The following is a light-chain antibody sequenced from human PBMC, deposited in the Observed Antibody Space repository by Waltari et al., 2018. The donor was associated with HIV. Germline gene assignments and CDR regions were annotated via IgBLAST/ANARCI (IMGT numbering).Light chain of an antibody. CDR3: CSYSDSGTIL. Sequence: SALTQPASVSGSPGQSITISCLGASSDIGSFDYVSWYQQHPDKAPKLILYDVTYRPSVVSGRFSGSRSGSMASLTIAGLKPEDEADYFCCSYSDSGTILFGGGTRVTVL. CDR2: DVT. J-gene: IGLJ2*01. V-gene: IGLV2-14*03. CDR1: SSDIGSFDY.